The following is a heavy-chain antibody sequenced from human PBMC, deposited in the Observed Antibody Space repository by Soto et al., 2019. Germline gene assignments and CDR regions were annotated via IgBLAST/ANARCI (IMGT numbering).Heavy chain of an antibody. Sequence: GASVKVSCKASGYTFTGYYIHWVRQAPGQGLEWMGWINPNNGDTHYAQKFHGRVSMTRDTSTSTAYMELSSLRFDDTAVYYCARHSGYDYVFDYWGQGTLVTVS. CDR1: GYTFTGYY. J-gene: IGHJ4*02. CDR2: INPNNGDT. V-gene: IGHV1-2*02. CDR3: ARHSGYDYVFDY. D-gene: IGHD5-12*01.